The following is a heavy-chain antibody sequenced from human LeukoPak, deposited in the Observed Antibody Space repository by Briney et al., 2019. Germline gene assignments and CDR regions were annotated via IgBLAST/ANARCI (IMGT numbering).Heavy chain of an antibody. D-gene: IGHD3-22*01. J-gene: IGHJ4*02. Sequence: SETLSLTCTVSGGSISSGGYYWSWIRQPPGKGLEWIGEINHSGSTNYNPSLKSRVTISVDTSKNQFSLKLSSVTAADTAVYYCARGSDYYDSSGYYPYFDYWGQGTLVTVSS. CDR1: GGSISSGGYY. CDR2: INHSGST. CDR3: ARGSDYYDSSGYYPYFDY. V-gene: IGHV4-39*07.